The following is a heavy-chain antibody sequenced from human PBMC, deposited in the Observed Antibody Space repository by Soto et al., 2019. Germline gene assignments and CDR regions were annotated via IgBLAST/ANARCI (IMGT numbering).Heavy chain of an antibody. Sequence: EVQLVETGGDLIQPGGSLRLSCAASGFTVSSDSMTWVRQAPGKGLEWISIIYSDNNTDYADSVKGRFSFSRDTSKNILYLQMNCLRAEDTAEYYCARHYSAMGVWGQGTTVTVSS. J-gene: IGHJ6*02. V-gene: IGHV3-53*02. CDR1: GFTVSSDS. CDR3: ARHYSAMGV. CDR2: IYSDNNT.